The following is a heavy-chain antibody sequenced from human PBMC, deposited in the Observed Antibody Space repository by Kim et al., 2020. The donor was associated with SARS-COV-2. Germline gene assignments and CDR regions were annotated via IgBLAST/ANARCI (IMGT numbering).Heavy chain of an antibody. J-gene: IGHJ4*02. CDR2: IYYSGST. Sequence: SETLSLTCTVSGGSISTSSFYWGWIRQPPGKGLKWIGSIYYSGSTYYNPSLKSRVTISVDTSKNQFSLKVGSVTAADTAMYFCVRDRFYGVDSQGEFDYWGQGTLVTVSS. CDR3: VRDRFYGVDSQGEFDY. D-gene: IGHD3-16*01. CDR1: GGSISTSSFY. V-gene: IGHV4-39*07.